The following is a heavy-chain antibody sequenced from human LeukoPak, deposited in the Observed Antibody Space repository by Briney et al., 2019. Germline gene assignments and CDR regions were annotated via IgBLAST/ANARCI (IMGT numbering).Heavy chain of an antibody. Sequence: SETLSLTCAVYGGSFSGYYWSWIRQPPGKGLEWIGEINHSGSTNYNPSLKSRVTISVDTSKNQFSLKLSSVTAADTAVYYCARAFVGSGSGRLAPWLSWYSDLWGRGTLVTVSS. J-gene: IGHJ2*01. V-gene: IGHV4-34*01. CDR1: GGSFSGYY. CDR3: ARAFVGSGSGRLAPWLSWYSDL. D-gene: IGHD6-19*01. CDR2: INHSGST.